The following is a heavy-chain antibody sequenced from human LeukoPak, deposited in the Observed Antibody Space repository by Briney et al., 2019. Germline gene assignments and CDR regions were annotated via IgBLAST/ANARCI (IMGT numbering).Heavy chain of an antibody. V-gene: IGHV4-34*01. CDR2: INHSGST. CDR1: GFTFSNFA. J-gene: IGHJ5*02. D-gene: IGHD3-3*01. CDR3: ARRSFTIFGVVIAWFDP. Sequence: PGGSLRLSCATSGFTFSNFAMNWIRQPPGKGLEWIGEINHSGSTNYNPSLKSRVTISVDTSKNQFSLKLSSVTAADTAVYYCARRSFTIFGVVIAWFDPWGQGTLVTVSS.